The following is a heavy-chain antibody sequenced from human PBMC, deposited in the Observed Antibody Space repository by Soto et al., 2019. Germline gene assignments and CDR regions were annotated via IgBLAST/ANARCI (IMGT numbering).Heavy chain of an antibody. CDR1: WVTVSSSY. CDR2: MYAGGTT. V-gene: IGHV3-66*01. D-gene: IGHD6-6*01. J-gene: IGHJ5*02. CDR3: AREFRDGSNTRLAFDP. Sequence: GGSLRLSCAAPWVTVSSSYMTWVRHVPGKGLEWVSVMYAGGTTYYANSVKGRFTFSRDNSKNMMYLQMNNLRAEDTAMYYCAREFRDGSNTRLAFDPWGQGTLVTVSS.